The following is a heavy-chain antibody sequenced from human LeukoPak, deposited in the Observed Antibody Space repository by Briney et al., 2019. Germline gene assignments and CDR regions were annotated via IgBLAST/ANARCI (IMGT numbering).Heavy chain of an antibody. Sequence: ETLSLTCTVSGGSISSSSYYWGWIRQPPGKGLEWIGSIYYSGSTYYNPSLKSRVTISVDTSKNQFSLKLSSVTAADTAVYYCARGHSSGWYPLDYWGQGTLVTVSS. D-gene: IGHD6-19*01. CDR1: GGSISSSSYY. V-gene: IGHV4-39*01. J-gene: IGHJ4*02. CDR2: IYYSGST. CDR3: ARGHSSGWYPLDY.